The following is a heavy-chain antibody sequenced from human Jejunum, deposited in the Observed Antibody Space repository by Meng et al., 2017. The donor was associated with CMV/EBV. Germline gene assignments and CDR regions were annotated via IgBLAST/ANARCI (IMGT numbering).Heavy chain of an antibody. CDR2: IYYNANT. Sequence: SGGSISGGDSLWGWIRQPPGKGLEYIGTIYYNANTYCNPSLKSRVTMSVDMSKNQFSLWLSSVTAADTAVYYCARLVLRGVIRNYFDYWGRGTLVTVSS. J-gene: IGHJ4*02. V-gene: IGHV4-39*01. CDR1: GGSISGGDSL. D-gene: IGHD3-10*01. CDR3: ARLVLRGVIRNYFDY.